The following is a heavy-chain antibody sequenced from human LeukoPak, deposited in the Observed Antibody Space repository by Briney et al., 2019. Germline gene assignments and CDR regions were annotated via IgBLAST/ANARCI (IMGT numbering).Heavy chain of an antibody. V-gene: IGHV6-1*01. D-gene: IGHD3-10*01. CDR3: ARDMVITMVRGVLDAFDI. CDR1: GDSVSSNSAA. CDR2: TYYRSKWYN. Sequence: SQTLSLTCAISGDSVSSNSAAWNWIRQSPSRGLEWLGRTYYRSKWYNDYAVSVKSRITINPDTSKNHFSLQLNSVTPEDTAVYYCARDMVITMVRGVLDAFDIWGQGTMVTVSP. J-gene: IGHJ3*02.